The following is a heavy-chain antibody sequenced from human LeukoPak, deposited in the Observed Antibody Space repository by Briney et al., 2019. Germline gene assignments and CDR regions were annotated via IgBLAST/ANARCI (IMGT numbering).Heavy chain of an antibody. CDR2: IYHSGSS. CDR3: ARYRSMRGPPYYIYY. D-gene: IGHD2-2*01. V-gene: IGHV4-4*02. Sequence: SGTLSLTCAVSGGSISSRNWWSWIRQSPGKVLEWIGEIYHSGSSNYNLSFKSRVTISVDTSKNQFSLKLSSVTAEATAVYYCARYRSMRGPPYYIYYWGQGTLGTVSS. CDR1: GGSISSRNW. J-gene: IGHJ4*02.